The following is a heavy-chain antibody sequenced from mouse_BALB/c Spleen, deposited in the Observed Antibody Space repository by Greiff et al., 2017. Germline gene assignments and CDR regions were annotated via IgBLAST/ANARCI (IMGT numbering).Heavy chain of an antibody. Sequence: EVQVVESGGGLVKPGGSLKLSCAASGFTFSSYTMSWVRQTPEKRLEWVATISSGGSYTYYPDSVKGRFTISRDNAKNTLYLQMSSLKSEDTAMYYCTRVWEGFAYWGQGTLVTVSA. CDR3: TRVWEGFAY. V-gene: IGHV5-6-4*01. CDR2: ISSGGSYT. D-gene: IGHD4-1*01. CDR1: GFTFSSYT. J-gene: IGHJ3*01.